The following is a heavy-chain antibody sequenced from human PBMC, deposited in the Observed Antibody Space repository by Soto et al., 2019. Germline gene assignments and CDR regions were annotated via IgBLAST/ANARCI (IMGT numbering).Heavy chain of an antibody. J-gene: IGHJ4*02. CDR1: GGSINSDDSF. CDR3: ARQLPVGATSWYVEQTYYFDY. CDR2: LYYGGST. Sequence: PSETLSLTCSASGGSINSDDSFWGWVRQSPGKGLEWIGSLYYGGSTFYNPSLKSRVTISLDTSKNQFSLRLTSVTAADTAIYYCARQLPVGATSWYVEQTYYFDYWGQGTPVTVSS. D-gene: IGHD1-26*01. V-gene: IGHV4-39*01.